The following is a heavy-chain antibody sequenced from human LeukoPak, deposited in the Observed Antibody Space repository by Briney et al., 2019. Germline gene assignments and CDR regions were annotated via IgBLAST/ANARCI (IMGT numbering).Heavy chain of an antibody. V-gene: IGHV3-21*01. CDR1: VFTFTIYS. CDR2: ISSGSKYI. D-gene: IGHD5-18*01. CDR3: ARALSYSYGSMDF. Sequence: GRSLRLARAPSVFTFTIYSMNWVSQAPGKGLEWVSTISSGSKYIYNADLVKGRFTISRDNAKNSLYLQMNSLRAEDTAVYYCARALSYSYGSMDFWGQGTLVIVSS. J-gene: IGHJ4*02.